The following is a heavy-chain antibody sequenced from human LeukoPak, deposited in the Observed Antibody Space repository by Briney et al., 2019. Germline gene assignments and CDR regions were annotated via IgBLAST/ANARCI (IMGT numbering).Heavy chain of an antibody. CDR1: GGSISSSIYY. D-gene: IGHD5-18*01. J-gene: IGHJ5*02. V-gene: IGHV4-39*01. CDR3: ARHLTPPPGDSYGYLVGSFDP. Sequence: SETLSLTCTVSGGSISSSIYYWGWIRQPPGKGLEWIGSICYSGSTYYNPSLKSRVTISVDTSKNQFSLKLSSVTAADTAVYYCARHLTPPPGDSYGYLVGSFDPWGQGTLVTVSS. CDR2: ICYSGST.